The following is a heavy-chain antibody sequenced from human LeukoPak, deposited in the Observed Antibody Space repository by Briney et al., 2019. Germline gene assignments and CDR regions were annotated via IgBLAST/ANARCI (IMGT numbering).Heavy chain of an antibody. D-gene: IGHD1-26*01. CDR1: GGSFSGYY. V-gene: IGHV4-34*01. J-gene: IGHJ4*02. CDR3: ARDGRFPPEVLPRYFDY. CDR2: INHSGNT. Sequence: PSETLSLTCGVSGGSFSGYYWNWIRQSPEKGLEWVGEINHSGNTRYNPSLRSRITMSVDTSRNHFSLKLSSVTAADTAVYFCARDGRFPPEVLPRYFDYWGQGTLVTVSS.